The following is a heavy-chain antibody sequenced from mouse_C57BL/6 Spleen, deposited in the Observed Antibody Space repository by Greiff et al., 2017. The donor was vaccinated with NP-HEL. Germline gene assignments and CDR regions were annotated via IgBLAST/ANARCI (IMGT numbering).Heavy chain of an antibody. D-gene: IGHD2-3*01. CDR1: GYTFTSYW. J-gene: IGHJ2*01. CDR2: INPSSGYT. Sequence: QVQLQQSGAELAKPGASVKLSCKASGYTFTSYWMHWVNQRPGQGLEWIGYINPSSGYTKYNQKFKDKATLTADKSSSTAYMQLSSLTYEDSAVYYCANLYDGYYYFDYWGQGTTLTVSS. CDR3: ANLYDGYYYFDY. V-gene: IGHV1-7*01.